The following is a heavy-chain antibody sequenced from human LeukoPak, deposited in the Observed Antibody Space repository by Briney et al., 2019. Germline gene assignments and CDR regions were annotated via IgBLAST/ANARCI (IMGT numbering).Heavy chain of an antibody. D-gene: IGHD6-13*01. V-gene: IGHV3-66*01. CDR3: ARDPSAVAINTYG. CDR2: IYSGGST. Sequence: GRSLRLSCAASGFTVSNNYMNWVRQAPGKGLEWVSLIYSGGSTHYADSVKGRFTISRDSSRNTLYLQMNSLRVEDTAVYYCARDPSAVAINTYGWGQGTLVTVSS. CDR1: GFTVSNNY. J-gene: IGHJ4*02.